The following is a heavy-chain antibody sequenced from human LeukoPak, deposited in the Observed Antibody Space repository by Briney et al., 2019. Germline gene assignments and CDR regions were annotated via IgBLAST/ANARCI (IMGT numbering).Heavy chain of an antibody. Sequence: SETLSLTCAVSGGSISGGAFPWSWIRQPPGKGLEWVGAIYHSGSTYYNPSLKGRVTISVDRSKNQFSLKLSSVTAADTAVYYCARADYYDSGGGDYWGQGTLVTVSS. CDR3: ARADYYDSGGGDY. D-gene: IGHD3-22*01. CDR1: GGSISGGAFP. CDR2: IYHSGST. J-gene: IGHJ4*02. V-gene: IGHV4-30-2*01.